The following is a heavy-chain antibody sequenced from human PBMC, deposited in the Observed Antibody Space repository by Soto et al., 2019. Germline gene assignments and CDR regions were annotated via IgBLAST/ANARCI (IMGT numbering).Heavy chain of an antibody. J-gene: IGHJ4*02. CDR3: ARYSGSHWHYLDF. D-gene: IGHD1-26*01. CDR1: GYSFSTYW. CDR2: IYPGDSDT. Sequence: PGESLKISCKGSGYSFSTYWIGWVRQMPEKGLEWIGTIYPGDSDTKYSPAFRGQVTVSADTSVSTAYLQWRSLEATDSAIYYCARYSGSHWHYLDFWCQGTLVTVS. V-gene: IGHV5-51*01.